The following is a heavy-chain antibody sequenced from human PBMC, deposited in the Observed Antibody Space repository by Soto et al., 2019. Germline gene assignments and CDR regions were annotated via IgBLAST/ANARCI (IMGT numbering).Heavy chain of an antibody. CDR1: GGSISSSSYY. D-gene: IGHD4-17*01. J-gene: IGHJ5*02. CDR3: VPLGGGDYGRWFDP. Sequence: SETLSLTCTVSGGSISSSSYYWGWIRQPPGKGLEWIGSIYYSGSTYYNPSLKSRVTISVDTSKNQFSLKLSSVTAADTAMYYCVPLGGGDYGRWFDPWGQGTLVTVSS. CDR2: IYYSGST. V-gene: IGHV4-39*01.